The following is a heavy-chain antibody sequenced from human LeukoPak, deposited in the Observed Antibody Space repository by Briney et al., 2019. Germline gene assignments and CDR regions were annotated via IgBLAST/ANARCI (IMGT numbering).Heavy chain of an antibody. D-gene: IGHD4-23*01. CDR1: GFTLSSYW. V-gene: IGHV3-7*01. Sequence: GGSLRLSCEASGFTLSSYWMSWVRQAPGKGLEWVARIKKDGSEKHYVDSVKGRFTISRDNAKNSVYLQMSALRAEDTAVYYCARYIETPRRDLDYWGQGTLVTVSS. CDR3: ARYIETPRRDLDY. J-gene: IGHJ4*02. CDR2: IKKDGSEK.